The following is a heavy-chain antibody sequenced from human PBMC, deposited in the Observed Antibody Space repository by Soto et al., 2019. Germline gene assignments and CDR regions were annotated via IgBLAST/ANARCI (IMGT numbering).Heavy chain of an antibody. CDR3: ARRLEEFGNYWFDP. J-gene: IGHJ5*02. CDR2: IYYSGST. D-gene: IGHD3-10*01. Sequence: SETLSLTCTVSGESIRSDTDYWAWIRQPPGKGPEWIGSIYYSGSTYYNPSLKSRITISVDMSKNQFSLKLNSVTAADTAVYYCARRLEEFGNYWFDPWGQGTLVTVS. CDR1: GESIRSDTDY. V-gene: IGHV4-39*01.